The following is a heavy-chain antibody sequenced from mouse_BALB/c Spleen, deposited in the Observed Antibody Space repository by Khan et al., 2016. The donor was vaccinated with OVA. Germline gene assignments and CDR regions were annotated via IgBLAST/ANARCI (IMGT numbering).Heavy chain of an antibody. CDR1: GYTFTDYV. V-gene: IGHV1-77*01. CDR3: ARGGYSVFAY. J-gene: IGHJ3*01. CDR2: IYPGSGST. Sequence: QVQLQQSGPELVKPGASVKMSCKASGYTFTDYVINWVKQRTGQGLEWIGDIYPGSGSTYYNEKFKGKAKLTADKSSNTAYMQLSSLTFEDSAVHFCARGGYSVFAYWGQGTLVTVSA. D-gene: IGHD1-1*01.